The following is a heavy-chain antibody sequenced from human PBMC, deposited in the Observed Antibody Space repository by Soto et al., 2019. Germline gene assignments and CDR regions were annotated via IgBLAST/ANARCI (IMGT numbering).Heavy chain of an antibody. CDR1: GYTXTSYG. CDR3: ARGFWSGYSRPDAFDI. CDR2: IIAYNCNT. D-gene: IGHD3-3*01. J-gene: IGHJ3*02. Sequence: GXSXKVSCKASGYTXTSYGIGLVRQAPGQGLEWIGWIIAYNCNTNYAQKLQGIVTMTTDTSTSTAYMELRSLISDDTAVYYCARGFWSGYSRPDAFDIWGQGTMVTVS. V-gene: IGHV1-18*04.